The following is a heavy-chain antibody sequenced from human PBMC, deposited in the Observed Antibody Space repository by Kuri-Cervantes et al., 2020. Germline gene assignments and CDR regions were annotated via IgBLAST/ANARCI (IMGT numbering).Heavy chain of an antibody. Sequence: GESLKISCAASGFTVSSNYMSWVRQAPGKGLEWVAVIWYDGSNKYYADSVKGRFTISRDNSKNTLYLQMNSLRAEDTAVYYCARESIAAAGIGWGQGTLVTVSS. J-gene: IGHJ4*02. D-gene: IGHD6-13*01. CDR3: ARESIAAAGIG. CDR2: IWYDGSNK. V-gene: IGHV3-33*08. CDR1: GFTVSSNY.